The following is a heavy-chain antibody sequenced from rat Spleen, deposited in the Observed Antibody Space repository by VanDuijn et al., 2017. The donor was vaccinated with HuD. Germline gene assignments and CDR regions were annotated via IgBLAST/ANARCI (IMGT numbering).Heavy chain of an antibody. V-gene: IGHV5-29*01. Sequence: EVQLVESDGGLVQPGRSLKLSCAASGFTFSDFYMTWVRQAPTKGLEWVATISYDDKTTYYRDSVKGRFTISRDNTKNNLNLQMDNLRSEETATYYCARFNWELGSYYWDFDFWGPGTMVTVSS. J-gene: IGHJ1*01. CDR3: ARFNWELGSYYWDFDF. D-gene: IGHD5-1*01. CDR1: GFTFSDFY. CDR2: ISYDDKTT.